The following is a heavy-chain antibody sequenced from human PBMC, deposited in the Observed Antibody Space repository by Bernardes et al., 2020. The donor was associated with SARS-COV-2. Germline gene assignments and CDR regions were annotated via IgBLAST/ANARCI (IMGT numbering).Heavy chain of an antibody. V-gene: IGHV3-23*01. D-gene: IGHD6-13*01. CDR2: ITGSGGST. CDR1: GLTFSSYA. Sequence: GGSLRLSCAASGLTFSSYAMSWVRQAPGKGLEWVSPITGSGGSTYYADSVKGRFTISRDNSKNTLFLQINSLRAEDTAVYYCAKIAVADKGYWGQGTLVTVSS. CDR3: AKIAVADKGY. J-gene: IGHJ4*02.